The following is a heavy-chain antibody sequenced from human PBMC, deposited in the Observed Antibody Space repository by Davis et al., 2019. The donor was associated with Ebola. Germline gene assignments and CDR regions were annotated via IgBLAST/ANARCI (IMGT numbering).Heavy chain of an antibody. CDR1: GYTFTSYY. D-gene: IGHD5-18*01. V-gene: IGHV1-46*01. CDR2: INPSGGST. CDR3: ARDLGTAMATE. J-gene: IGHJ4*02. Sequence: AASVKVSCKASGYTFTSYYMHWVRQAPGQGLEWMGIINPSGGSTSYAQKFQGRVTMTRDTSTSTVYMELSSLRSEDTAMYYCARDLGTAMATEWGQGTLVTVSS.